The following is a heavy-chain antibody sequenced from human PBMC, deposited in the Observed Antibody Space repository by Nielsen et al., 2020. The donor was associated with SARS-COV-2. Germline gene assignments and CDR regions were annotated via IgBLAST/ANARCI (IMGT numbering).Heavy chain of an antibody. V-gene: IGHV4-4*02. J-gene: IGHJ6*02. CDR3: ARAPRLDWLFPNYYGMDV. Sequence: SGPTLVKPTQTLTLTCTFSGFTLSTSGMCVSWIRQPPGKGLEWIGEIFHSGTTTYNPSLKSRVTISVDKSQNQFSLKLSSVIAADTAVYYCARAPRLDWLFPNYYGMDVWGQGTTVTVSS. CDR2: IFHSGTT. D-gene: IGHD3-9*01. CDR1: GFTLSTSGM.